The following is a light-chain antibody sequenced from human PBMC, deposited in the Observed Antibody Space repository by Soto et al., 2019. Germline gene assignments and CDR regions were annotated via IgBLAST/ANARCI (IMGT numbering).Light chain of an antibody. J-gene: IGLJ1*01. CDR1: SSDVGGYNY. CDR2: EVN. Sequence: QSALTQPPSASGSPGQSVTISCTGTSSDVGGYNYVSWYQQYPGKAPQLVIYEVNKRPSGVPDRFSGSKSGNTASLTVSGLQAEDEADYYCSSYVGTKSYVFGTGTKVTV. CDR3: SSYVGTKSYV. V-gene: IGLV2-8*01.